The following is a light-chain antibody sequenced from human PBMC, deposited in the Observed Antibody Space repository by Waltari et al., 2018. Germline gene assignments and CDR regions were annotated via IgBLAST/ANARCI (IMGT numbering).Light chain of an antibody. Sequence: DIQMTQYPSSLSASVGDRVTITCRASQAIRNALGWLQQKPGKAPKRLIHGASRLQSGVPSRFSGSGSGTEFTLTINSLQPEDFATYYCLQHNSYPLTFGGGTKVEIK. CDR1: QAIRNA. CDR2: GAS. V-gene: IGKV1-17*01. CDR3: LQHNSYPLT. J-gene: IGKJ4*01.